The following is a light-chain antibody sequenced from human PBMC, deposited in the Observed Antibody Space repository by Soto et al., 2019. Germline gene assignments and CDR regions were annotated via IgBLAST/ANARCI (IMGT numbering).Light chain of an antibody. CDR3: QYYNKWSPIT. CDR1: ENISSN. CDR2: DAS. V-gene: IGKV3-15*01. Sequence: EIVMMQSPATLSVSPGERATLSCRASENISSNLTWYPQKPGQAPRLLIYDASTRATGIPARFSGSGSGTDFTLTLSRLQSEDFAVYYCQYYNKWSPITFGPGTKVHIK. J-gene: IGKJ3*01.